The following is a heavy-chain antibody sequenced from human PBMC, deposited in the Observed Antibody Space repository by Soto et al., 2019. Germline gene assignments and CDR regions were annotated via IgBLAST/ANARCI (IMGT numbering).Heavy chain of an antibody. CDR3: TRGSFLEWSCMDV. V-gene: IGHV1-46*02. CDR1: GCTFDRYY. J-gene: IGHJ6*02. CDR2: INPSGSIT. Sequence: ASVKVSCKASGCTFDRYYMHWVRQAPGQGLEWMGMINPSGSITSYAQKFQGRVAMTRDTSTSTLSMELSSLRSEDTAVYYCTRGSFLEWSCMDVWGQGTTVTVSS. D-gene: IGHD3-3*01.